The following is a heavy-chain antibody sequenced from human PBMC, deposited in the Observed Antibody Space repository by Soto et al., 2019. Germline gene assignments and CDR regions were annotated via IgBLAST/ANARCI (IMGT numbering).Heavy chain of an antibody. D-gene: IGHD2-15*01. CDR3: ARAAPRYCSGGSCYPGRDY. V-gene: IGHV4-30-4*01. CDR1: GGSISSGDYY. Sequence: SETLSLTCAVSGGSISSGDYYWSWIRQPPGKGLEWIGYTYYSGSTYYNPSLKSRVTISVDTSKNQFSLKLSSVTAADTAVYYCARAAPRYCSGGSCYPGRDYWGQGTLVTVSS. J-gene: IGHJ4*02. CDR2: TYYSGST.